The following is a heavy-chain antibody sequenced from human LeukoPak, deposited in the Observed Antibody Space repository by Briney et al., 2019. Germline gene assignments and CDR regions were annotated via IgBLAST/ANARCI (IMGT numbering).Heavy chain of an antibody. Sequence: ASVKVSCKASEYTFTSYSMNWVRQAPGQGLEWMGWINTKTGNPAYAQGFTGRFVFSLDTSVSTAFLQISSLKVEDTAVYYCAQDTSTDVFNYWGQGTLVTVSS. D-gene: IGHD5-18*01. CDR1: EYTFTSYS. CDR2: INTKTGNP. V-gene: IGHV7-4-1*02. CDR3: AQDTSTDVFNY. J-gene: IGHJ4*02.